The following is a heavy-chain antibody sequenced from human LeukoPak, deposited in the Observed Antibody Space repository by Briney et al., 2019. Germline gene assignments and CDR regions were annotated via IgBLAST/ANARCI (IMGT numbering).Heavy chain of an antibody. CDR1: GFTFSSYA. J-gene: IGHJ4*02. CDR3: AKDHAVLLGNWNYLAR. CDR2: ISGSGGST. Sequence: GGSLRLSCAASGFTFSSYAMSWVRQAPGKGLEWVSAISGSGGSTYYADSVKGRFTISRDNSKNTLYLQMNSLRAEDTAVFYCAKDHAVLLGNWNYLARWGQGTLVTVSS. V-gene: IGHV3-23*01. D-gene: IGHD1-1*01.